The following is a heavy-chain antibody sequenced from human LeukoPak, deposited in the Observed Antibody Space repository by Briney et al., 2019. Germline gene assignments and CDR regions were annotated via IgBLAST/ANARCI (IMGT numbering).Heavy chain of an antibody. J-gene: IGHJ4*02. CDR1: GFTFTSSP. Sequence: TSVKVSCKASGFTFTSSPMQWVRQARGQRLEWIGWIVVGSGNTNYARKFQERVTITRDMSTNTAYMELSSLRSEDTAVYYCATGSGWYSPDYWGQGTLVTVSS. CDR2: IVVGSGNT. D-gene: IGHD6-19*01. V-gene: IGHV1-58*02. CDR3: ATGSGWYSPDY.